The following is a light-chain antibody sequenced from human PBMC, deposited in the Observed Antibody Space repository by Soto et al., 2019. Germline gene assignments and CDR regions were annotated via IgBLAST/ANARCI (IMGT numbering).Light chain of an antibody. CDR3: QQRAQGWT. CDR2: GAS. V-gene: IGKV3-15*01. Sequence: EILMTQSPATLSVSPGERVTLSCRVSQSVGNNLVWYQQKPGRAPRLLIYGASTRATGIPARFSGSGSETEFTLTISSLQSEDLGVYYCQQRAQGWTFGQGTKVEIK. J-gene: IGKJ1*01. CDR1: QSVGNN.